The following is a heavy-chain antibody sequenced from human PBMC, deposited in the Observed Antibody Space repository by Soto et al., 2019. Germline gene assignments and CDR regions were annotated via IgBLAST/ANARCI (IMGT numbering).Heavy chain of an antibody. CDR3: AMSIVVVTALDY. CDR2: INAGNGNT. Sequence: QVQLVQSGAEEKKPGASVKVSCKASGYTFTSYAMHWVRQAPGQRLEWMGWINAGNGNTKYSQKFQGRVTITRDTAARRADMELSSPRSEDTAVYYCAMSIVVVTALDYWGQGTLVTVSS. CDR1: GYTFTSYA. J-gene: IGHJ4*02. V-gene: IGHV1-3*05. D-gene: IGHD2-21*02.